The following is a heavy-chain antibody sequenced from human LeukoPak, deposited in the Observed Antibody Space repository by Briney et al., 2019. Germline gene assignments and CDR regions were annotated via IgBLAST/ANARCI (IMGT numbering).Heavy chain of an antibody. V-gene: IGHV5-51*01. D-gene: IGHD2-21*02. CDR2: IYPGDSDT. CDR1: GSPFTSYW. J-gene: IGHJ3*02. CDR3: ARIYCGGDCYSGAFDI. Sequence: GESLKISCKGSGSPFTSYWIGWVRQLPGKGLEGMGIIYPGDSDTRYSPSFQGQVTISADKSISTAYLQWSSLKASDTAMYYCARIYCGGDCYSGAFDIWGQGTMVTVSS.